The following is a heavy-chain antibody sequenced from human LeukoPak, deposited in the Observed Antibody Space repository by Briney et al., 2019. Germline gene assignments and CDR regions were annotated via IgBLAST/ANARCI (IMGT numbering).Heavy chain of an antibody. CDR1: GGSFSGYY. V-gene: IGHV4-34*01. Sequence: SETLSLTCAVYGGSFSGYYWSWIRQPPGKGLEWIGEINHSGSTNYNPSLKSRVTISVDTSKNQFSLKLSSVTAADTAVYYCAGRMTPNYDFWSGFPEPYYYYGMDVWGQGTTVTVSS. CDR2: INHSGST. D-gene: IGHD3-3*01. J-gene: IGHJ6*02. CDR3: AGRMTPNYDFWSGFPEPYYYYGMDV.